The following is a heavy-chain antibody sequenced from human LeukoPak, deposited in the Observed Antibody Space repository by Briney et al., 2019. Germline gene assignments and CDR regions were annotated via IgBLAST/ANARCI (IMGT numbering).Heavy chain of an antibody. V-gene: IGHV3-23*05. D-gene: IGHD4-11*01. CDR3: ARSVPDYTRFDY. CDR1: GFTFSDYA. CDR2: FKTKYNQV. Sequence: PGGSPRLSCVASGFTFSDYAMNWVRQAPGKGLEWVSTFKTKYNQVYYAESVRGRFTISTDNSKNTVYLQMNSLRAEDTALYYCARSVPDYTRFDYWGQGALVIVSS. J-gene: IGHJ4*02.